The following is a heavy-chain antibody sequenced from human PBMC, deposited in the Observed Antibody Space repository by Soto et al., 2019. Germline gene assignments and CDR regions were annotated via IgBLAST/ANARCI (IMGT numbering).Heavy chain of an antibody. CDR1: GGSISSYY. Sequence: PSETLSLTCTVSGGSISSYYWSWIRQPPGKGLEWIGYIYYSGSTNYNPSLKSRVTISVDTSKNQFSLKLSSVTAADTAVYYCARHVPYSSSWPDFDYWGQGTLVTVSS. J-gene: IGHJ4*02. V-gene: IGHV4-59*08. CDR3: ARHVPYSSSWPDFDY. D-gene: IGHD6-13*01. CDR2: IYYSGST.